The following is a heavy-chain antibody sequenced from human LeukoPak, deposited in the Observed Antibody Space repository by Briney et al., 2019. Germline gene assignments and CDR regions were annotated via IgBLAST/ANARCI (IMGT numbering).Heavy chain of an antibody. CDR1: GFTFSSYS. CDR2: ISSSNSYI. V-gene: IGHV3-21*01. D-gene: IGHD6-6*01. J-gene: IGHJ4*02. CDR3: AREPEYSSSSGFDY. Sequence: GGSLRLSCAASGFTFSSYSMNWVRQAPGKGLEWVSSISSSNSYIYYADSVKGRFTISRDNAKNSLYLQMNSLRAEDTAVYYCAREPEYSSSSGFDYWGQGTLVTVSS.